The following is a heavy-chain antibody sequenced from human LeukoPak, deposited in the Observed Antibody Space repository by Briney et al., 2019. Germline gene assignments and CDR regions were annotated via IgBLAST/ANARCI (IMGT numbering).Heavy chain of an antibody. CDR3: VKDSSSGSSFDY. CDR2: ISSNGVST. CDR1: GFTFSRYA. J-gene: IGHJ4*02. D-gene: IGHD3-10*01. Sequence: PGGSLRLSCSASGFTFSRYAMHWVRQARGEGLEYVSAISSNGVSTYYGDSGKGSFPIPRENSRNTLHLQISSLRVEDRAVYYCVKDSSSGSSFDYWGQGTLVSVSS. V-gene: IGHV3-64D*06.